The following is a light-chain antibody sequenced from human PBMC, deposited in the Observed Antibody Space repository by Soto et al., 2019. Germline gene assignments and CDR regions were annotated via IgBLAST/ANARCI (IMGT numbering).Light chain of an antibody. Sequence: QSALTQPASVSGSPGQSITISCTGTSSDVGSYNLVSWYQQHPGKAPKLMIYEVSKRPSGVSNRFSGSKSGNTASLTISGLQAEDEADYYCCSYAGSSTFFFGTGTKRTVL. CDR3: CSYAGSSTFF. V-gene: IGLV2-23*02. CDR1: SSDVGSYNL. J-gene: IGLJ1*01. CDR2: EVS.